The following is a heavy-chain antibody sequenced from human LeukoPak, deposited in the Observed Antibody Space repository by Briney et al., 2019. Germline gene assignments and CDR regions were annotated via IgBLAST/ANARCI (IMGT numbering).Heavy chain of an antibody. CDR1: GGSISSYY. CDR3: ARDPYSSSWYDY. V-gene: IGHV4-59*01. D-gene: IGHD6-13*01. J-gene: IGHJ4*02. Sequence: PSETLSLTCTVSGGSISSYYWSWIRQPPGKGLEWIGYIYYSGSTNYNPSLKSRVTISVDTSKNQFSLKLSSVTAADTAVYCCARDPYSSSWYDYWGQGTLVTVSS. CDR2: IYYSGST.